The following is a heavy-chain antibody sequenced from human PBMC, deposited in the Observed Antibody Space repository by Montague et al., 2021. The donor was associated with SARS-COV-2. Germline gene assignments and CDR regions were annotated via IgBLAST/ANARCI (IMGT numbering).Heavy chain of an antibody. CDR1: GGSINRYY. CDR2: IYTTGGT. CDR3: ARDGDYDYIWGSYRPYYFDN. J-gene: IGHJ4*02. Sequence: SEILSLTCTVSGGSINRYYWSWIRQPAGKGLEWIGRIYTTGGTNSNPSLMSRVTMSVDTSKNQFSLNLSSVTAADTAIYYCARDGDYDYIWGSYRPYYFDNWGQGTLVTVSS. V-gene: IGHV4-4*07. D-gene: IGHD3-16*02.